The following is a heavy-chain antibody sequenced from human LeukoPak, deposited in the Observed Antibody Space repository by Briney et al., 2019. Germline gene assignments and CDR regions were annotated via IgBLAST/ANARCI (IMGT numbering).Heavy chain of an antibody. CDR1: GWSFSGYY. V-gene: IGHV4-34*01. Sequence: SETLSLTSAVYGWSFSGYYWSWIRPPQGKGLEWIGEIKHGGSTNYNPYLNSRVTISVDTSKNQFSLKLSSVTAADTAVYYCARVGIAAAGGEGDHDYWGQGTLVTVSS. D-gene: IGHD6-13*01. CDR2: IKHGGST. J-gene: IGHJ4*02. CDR3: ARVGIAAAGGEGDHDY.